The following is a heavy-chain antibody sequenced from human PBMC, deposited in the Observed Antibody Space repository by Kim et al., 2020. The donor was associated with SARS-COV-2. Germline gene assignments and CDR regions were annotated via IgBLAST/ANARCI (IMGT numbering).Heavy chain of an antibody. J-gene: IGHJ6*03. Sequence: ASVKVSCKASGYTFTSYDINWVRQAPGQGLEWMGWMNPEGGNTGYAQKFQGRVTMTRNTSIRTAYMELSSLRSEDTAMYFCARGGGRTPAANIPPTYYYYMDVWGKGTTVTVSS. CDR3: ARGGGRTPAANIPPTYYYYMDV. CDR2: MNPEGGNT. V-gene: IGHV1-8*01. CDR1: GYTFTSYD. D-gene: IGHD1-7*01.